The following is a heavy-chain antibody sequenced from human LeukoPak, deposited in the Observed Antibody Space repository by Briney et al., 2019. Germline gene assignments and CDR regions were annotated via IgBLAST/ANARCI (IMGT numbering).Heavy chain of an antibody. CDR2: IYYSGST. V-gene: IGHV4-59*01. J-gene: IGHJ2*01. CDR3: ARATTVTTFFYWYFDL. CDR1: GGSISSDY. Sequence: PSETLSLTCTVSGGSISSDYWSWTRQPPGKGLEWIGYIYYSGSTNYNPSLKSRVIISVDTSKKQFSLKVNSVTAADTAVYYCARATTVTTFFYWYFDLWGRGTQVIVSS. D-gene: IGHD4-17*01.